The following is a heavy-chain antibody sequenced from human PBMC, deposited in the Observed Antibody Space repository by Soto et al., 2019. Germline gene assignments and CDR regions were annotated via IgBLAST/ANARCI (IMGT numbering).Heavy chain of an antibody. Sequence: ASVKVSCKVSGYTLTELSMRWVRQAPGKGLEWMGGFDPEDGETIYAQKFQGRVTMTEDTSTDTAYMELSSLRSEDTAVYYCATVPITMVRGVIIPHFDYWGQGTLVTVS. J-gene: IGHJ4*02. CDR3: ATVPITMVRGVIIPHFDY. CDR2: FDPEDGET. CDR1: GYTLTELS. D-gene: IGHD3-10*01. V-gene: IGHV1-24*01.